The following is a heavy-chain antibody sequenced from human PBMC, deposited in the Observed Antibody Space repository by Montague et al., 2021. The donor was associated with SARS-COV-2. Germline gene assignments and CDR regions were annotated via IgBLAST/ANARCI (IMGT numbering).Heavy chain of an antibody. CDR3: ARLGDGVVPSPILGVGPYYSYYYMDV. J-gene: IGHJ6*03. CDR1: GGSFSTYS. Sequence: SETLSLTCAVHGGSFSTYSWNWIRQPPGKGLEWIGEIHHGGSTNYNPSLKSRVTISADPSKNQFSLKLTSVAAADTAVYYCARLGDGVVPSPILGVGPYYSYYYMDVWGKGTTVTASS. D-gene: IGHD3-10*01. V-gene: IGHV4-34*01. CDR2: IHHGGST.